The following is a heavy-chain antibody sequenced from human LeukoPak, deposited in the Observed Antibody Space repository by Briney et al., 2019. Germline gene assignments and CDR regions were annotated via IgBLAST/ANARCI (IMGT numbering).Heavy chain of an antibody. J-gene: IGHJ6*03. CDR1: GGSISSYY. CDR2: IYYSGST. CDR3: ARENIVVVPAVIRALGGYMDV. V-gene: IGHV4-59*01. D-gene: IGHD2-2*01. Sequence: SETLSLTCTVSGGSISSYYWSWIRQPPGKGLEWIGYIYYSGSTNYNPSLKSRVTISVDTSKNQFSLKLSSVTAADTAVYYCARENIVVVPAVIRALGGYMDVWGKGTTVTISS.